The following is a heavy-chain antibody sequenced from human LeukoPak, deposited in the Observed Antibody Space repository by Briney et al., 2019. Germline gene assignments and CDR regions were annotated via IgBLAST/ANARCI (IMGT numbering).Heavy chain of an antibody. CDR2: ISGSGGST. CDR3: AKGEIVVVTEFDY. V-gene: IGHV3-23*01. CDR1: GFTFSSYA. J-gene: IGHJ4*02. Sequence: PGGSLRLSCAASGFTFSSYAMSWVRQVPGKGLEWVSAISGSGGSTYYADSVKGRFTISRDNSKNTLYLQMNSLRAEDTAVYYCAKGEIVVVTEFDYWGQGTLVTVSS. D-gene: IGHD2-15*01.